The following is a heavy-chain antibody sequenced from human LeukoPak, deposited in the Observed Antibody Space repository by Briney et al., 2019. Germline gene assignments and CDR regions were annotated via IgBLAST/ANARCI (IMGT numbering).Heavy chain of an antibody. V-gene: IGHV1-24*01. D-gene: IGHD5-24*01. Sequence: ASVKVSCKVSGYTLTGLSMHWVRQAPGKGLEWMGGFDPEDGETIYAQKFQGRVTMTEDTSTDTAYMELSSLRSEDTAVYYCATARRDGYSFDYWGQGTLVTVSS. J-gene: IGHJ4*02. CDR1: GYTLTGLS. CDR3: ATARRDGYSFDY. CDR2: FDPEDGET.